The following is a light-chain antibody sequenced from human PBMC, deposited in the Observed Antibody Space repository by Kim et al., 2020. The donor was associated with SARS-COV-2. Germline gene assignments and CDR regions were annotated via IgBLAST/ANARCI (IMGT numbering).Light chain of an antibody. Sequence: ATIHCKSSQIVLNSPNNKNCLAWYQQKPGQPPKLLIYWASSRESGVPDRFSGSGSGTDFTLTISSLQAEDVAVYYCQQYYRTPPTFGGGTKVDIK. J-gene: IGKJ4*01. CDR1: QIVLNSPNNKNC. CDR2: WAS. CDR3: QQYYRTPPT. V-gene: IGKV4-1*01.